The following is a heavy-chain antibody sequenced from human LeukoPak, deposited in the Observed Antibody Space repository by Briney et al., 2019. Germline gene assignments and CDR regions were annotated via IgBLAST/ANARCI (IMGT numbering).Heavy chain of an antibody. CDR1: GFTFSSCG. CDR2: ITDSDGRT. V-gene: IGHV3-23*01. D-gene: IGHD4-17*01. CDR3: ATALGDSDY. Sequence: GGSLRLSCAASGFTFSSCGMSWVRQAPGKGLEWVSGITDSDGRTFYGDSVKGRFTIYRDNSKNTLSLQMNSLRADDTAVYYCATALGDSDYWGQGTLVTVSS. J-gene: IGHJ4*02.